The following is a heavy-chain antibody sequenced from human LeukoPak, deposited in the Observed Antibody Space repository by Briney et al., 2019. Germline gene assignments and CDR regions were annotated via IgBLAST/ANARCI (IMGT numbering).Heavy chain of an antibody. V-gene: IGHV1-69*13. Sequence: ASVKVSCKASGGTFSSYAISWVRQAPGQGLEWMGGIIPIFGTANYAQKFQGRVTITADESTSTAYMELSSLRSEDTAVYYCARSLDILTGYFHYYYYMDVWGKGTTVTIPS. CDR1: GGTFSSYA. CDR2: IIPIFGTA. CDR3: ARSLDILTGYFHYYYYMDV. D-gene: IGHD3-9*01. J-gene: IGHJ6*03.